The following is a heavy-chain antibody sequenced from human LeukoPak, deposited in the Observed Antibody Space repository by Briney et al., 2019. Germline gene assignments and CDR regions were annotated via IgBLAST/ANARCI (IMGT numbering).Heavy chain of an antibody. CDR1: GGSFSAYY. D-gene: IGHD3-3*01. CDR2: INHSGST. CDR3: AREGGFYRPLDY. J-gene: IGHJ4*02. Sequence: SETLSLTCAVYGGSFSAYYWTWIRQPPGKGLEWIGEINHSGSTDYNPSLKSRVTISVDTSKNQFSLKLSSVTAADTAVYYCAREGGFYRPLDYSGQGTLVTVSS. V-gene: IGHV4-34*01.